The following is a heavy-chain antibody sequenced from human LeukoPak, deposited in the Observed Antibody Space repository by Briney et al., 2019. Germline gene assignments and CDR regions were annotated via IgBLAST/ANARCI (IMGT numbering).Heavy chain of an antibody. CDR3: AKVELVVVIEHFDY. D-gene: IGHD3-22*01. Sequence: GGSLRLSCAASGCTFSSYDMHWVRQAPGKGLEWVSAISGSGGSTYYADSVKGRFTISRDNSKNTLYLQMNSLRAEDTAVYYCAKVELVVVIEHFDYWGQGTLVTVSS. V-gene: IGHV3-23*01. CDR2: ISGSGGST. CDR1: GCTFSSYD. J-gene: IGHJ4*02.